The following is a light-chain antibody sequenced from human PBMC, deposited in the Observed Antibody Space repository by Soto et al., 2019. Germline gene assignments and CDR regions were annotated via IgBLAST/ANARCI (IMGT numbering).Light chain of an antibody. CDR2: SNN. V-gene: IGLV1-44*01. CDR1: NSNIGSNT. J-gene: IGLJ2*01. CDR3: APWDDSLNGPV. Sequence: SVLTQPPSASGTPGQRVTISCSGSNSNIGSNTVNWYQQLPGTAPKLLIYSNNQRPSGVPDRFSGSKSGTSASLAISGLQSEDEADYYCAPWDDSLNGPVFGGGTKVTVL.